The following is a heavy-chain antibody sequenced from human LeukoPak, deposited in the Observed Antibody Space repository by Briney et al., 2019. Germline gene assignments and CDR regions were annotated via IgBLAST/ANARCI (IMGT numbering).Heavy chain of an antibody. Sequence: AGGSLRLSCAASGFTFSSYWMSWVRQAPGKGLEWVANIKQDGSEKYYVDSVKGRFTISRDNAKNSLYLQMSSLRAEDTAVYYCAKAWSGPDLDYWGQGTLVTVSS. CDR3: AKAWSGPDLDY. D-gene: IGHD3-3*01. J-gene: IGHJ4*02. CDR1: GFTFSSYW. V-gene: IGHV3-7*01. CDR2: IKQDGSEK.